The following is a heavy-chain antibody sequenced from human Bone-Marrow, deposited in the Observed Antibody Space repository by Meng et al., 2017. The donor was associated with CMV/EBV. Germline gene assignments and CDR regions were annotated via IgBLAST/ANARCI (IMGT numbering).Heavy chain of an antibody. Sequence: GGSLRLSCATSGFTFDDYTMHWVRQAPGKGLEWVSLISWDSGITYYVDSVKGRFTISRDNSKNTLYLQMNSLRAEDTAVYYCARGGTKWEPSPFDYWGQGTLVTVSS. CDR3: ARGGTKWEPSPFDY. J-gene: IGHJ4*02. V-gene: IGHV3-43*01. D-gene: IGHD1-26*01. CDR2: ISWDSGIT. CDR1: GFTFDDYT.